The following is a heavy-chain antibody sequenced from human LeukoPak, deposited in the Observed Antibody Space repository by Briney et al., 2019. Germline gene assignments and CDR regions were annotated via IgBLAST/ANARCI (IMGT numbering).Heavy chain of an antibody. CDR3: ARELKRAFDY. CDR2: ISYDGSNK. V-gene: IGHV3-30-3*01. CDR1: GFTFSSYA. Sequence: GRSLRLSCAASGFTFSSYAMHWVRQAPGKGLEWVAVISYDGSNKYYADSVKGRFTISRDNSKNTLYLQMNSLRAEDTAVYYCARELKRAFDYWGQGTLVTVSS. J-gene: IGHJ4*02.